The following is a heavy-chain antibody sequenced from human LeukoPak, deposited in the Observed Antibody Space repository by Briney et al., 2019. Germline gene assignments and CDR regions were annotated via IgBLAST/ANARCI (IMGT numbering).Heavy chain of an antibody. CDR2: IYYSGST. J-gene: IGHJ3*02. CDR3: ARVSLTMVRDHDAFDI. Sequence: NPSETLSLTCTVSGGSISSGGYYWSWIRQHPGTGLEWIGYIYYSGSTYYNPSLKGRLTISVDTSKNQFSLKLSSVTAADTAVYYCARVSLTMVRDHDAFDIWGQGTMVTVSS. V-gene: IGHV4-31*03. CDR1: GGSISSGGYY. D-gene: IGHD3-10*01.